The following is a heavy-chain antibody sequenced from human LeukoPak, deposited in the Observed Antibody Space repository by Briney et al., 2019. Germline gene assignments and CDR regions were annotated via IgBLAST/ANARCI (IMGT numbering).Heavy chain of an antibody. Sequence: GGSLRLSCAASGFSFSSYGMHWVRQAPGKGLEWMAFIRYDGNNQYYADSVKGRFTISRDNAKNTLYLKMSSLRSDDTAVYYCARGSSISAHPPCDYWGQGTLVTVSS. CDR3: ARGSSISAHPPCDY. CDR1: GFSFSSYG. J-gene: IGHJ4*02. CDR2: IRYDGNNQ. D-gene: IGHD6-13*01. V-gene: IGHV3-30*02.